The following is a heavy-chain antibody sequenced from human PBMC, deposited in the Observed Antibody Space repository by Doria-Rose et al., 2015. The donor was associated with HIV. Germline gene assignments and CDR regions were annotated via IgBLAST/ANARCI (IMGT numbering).Heavy chain of an antibody. Sequence: QVQLVQSGPGLVKPSETLSLTCTVSGGSVASGTPYWDWIRQTPGKGLEWIGTIYYSGITYYNPSLRGRATISLHTSKNQYALKLISVTAADTGVYYCAKQAVNWFDPWGQGTLVTVSS. CDR2: IYYSGIT. CDR3: AKQAVNWFDP. J-gene: IGHJ5*02. CDR1: GGSVASGTPY. D-gene: IGHD6-25*01. V-gene: IGHV4-39*01.